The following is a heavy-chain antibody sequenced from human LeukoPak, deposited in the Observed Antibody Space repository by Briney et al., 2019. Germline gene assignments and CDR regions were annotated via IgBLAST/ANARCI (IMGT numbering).Heavy chain of an antibody. V-gene: IGHV1-8*01. CDR2: MNPNTGNA. CDR1: GNTFTSYD. D-gene: IGHD2-21*02. Sequence: ASVKVSCKTSGNTFTSYDINWLRQATGQGLEWMGWMNPNTGNADSAQEFQGRVTMTSNISISTAYMELSSLRSEDTALYYCARCTGGDCGGAFDMWGQGTVVTVSS. CDR3: ARCTGGDCGGAFDM. J-gene: IGHJ3*02.